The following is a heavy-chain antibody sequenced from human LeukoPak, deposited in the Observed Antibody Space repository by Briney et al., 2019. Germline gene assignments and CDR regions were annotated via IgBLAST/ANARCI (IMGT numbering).Heavy chain of an antibody. Sequence: EASVKVSCKASGGTFSSYAIIWVRQAPGQGLEWMGMIIPIFNTANYAQKFQGRVTITADESTSTAYMELSSLTSEDTAVYYCARGQPLLSHFDYWGQGTLVTVSS. CDR3: ARGQPLLSHFDY. D-gene: IGHD2-21*02. CDR1: GGTFSSYA. CDR2: IIPIFNTA. J-gene: IGHJ4*02. V-gene: IGHV1-69*13.